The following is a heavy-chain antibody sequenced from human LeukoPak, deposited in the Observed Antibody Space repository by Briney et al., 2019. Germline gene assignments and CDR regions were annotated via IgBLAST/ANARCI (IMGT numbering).Heavy chain of an antibody. CDR2: ISGSGGST. J-gene: IGHJ3*02. V-gene: IGHV3-23*01. CDR3: ARDSGQQLVRGAFDI. Sequence: GGSLRLSCAASGFTFSSYAMSWVRQAPGKGLEWVSAISGSGGSTYYADSVKGRFTISRDNAKNSLYLQMNSLRAEDTAVYYCARDSGQQLVRGAFDIWGQGTMVTVSS. D-gene: IGHD6-13*01. CDR1: GFTFSSYA.